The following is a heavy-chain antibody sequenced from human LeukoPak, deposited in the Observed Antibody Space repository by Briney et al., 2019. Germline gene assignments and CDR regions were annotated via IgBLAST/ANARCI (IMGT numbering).Heavy chain of an antibody. J-gene: IGHJ4*02. CDR3: ASEETTNGGWTPNY. Sequence: GGSLRLSCAASGFTFSTYAMSWVRQAPGKGLEWLSGISGSSTYIYYADSVKGRFTISRDNAKNSLYLQMNSLRAEDTAVYYCASEETTNGGWTPNYWGQGTLVTVSS. D-gene: IGHD6-19*01. CDR2: ISGSSTYI. V-gene: IGHV3-21*01. CDR1: GFTFSTYA.